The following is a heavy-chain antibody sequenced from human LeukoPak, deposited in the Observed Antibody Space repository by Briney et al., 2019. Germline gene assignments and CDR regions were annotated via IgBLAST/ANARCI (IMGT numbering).Heavy chain of an antibody. CDR2: INPNSGGT. D-gene: IGHD1-26*01. CDR1: GYTFTSYD. Sequence: ASVKVSCKASGYTFTSYDINWVRQATGQGLGGMGWINPNSGGTNYAQKFQGRVTMTRDTSISTAYMELSRLRSDDTAVYYCARDRRGSYYFFNWGQGTLVTVSS. J-gene: IGHJ4*02. V-gene: IGHV1-2*02. CDR3: ARDRRGSYYFFN.